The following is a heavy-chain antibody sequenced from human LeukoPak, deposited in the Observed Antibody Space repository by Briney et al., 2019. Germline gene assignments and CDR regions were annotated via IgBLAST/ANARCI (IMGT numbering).Heavy chain of an antibody. D-gene: IGHD2-2*01. V-gene: IGHV3-11*01. CDR1: GFTFSDYY. J-gene: IGHJ6*03. Sequence: PGGSLRLSCAASGFTFSDYYMSWIRQAPGKGLEWVSYISSSGSTIYYADSVKGRFTISRDNANNSLYLQMSSLRAEDTAVYYCARVPYCSSTSCYSYYYYMDVWGKGTTVTISS. CDR2: ISSSGSTI. CDR3: ARVPYCSSTSCYSYYYYMDV.